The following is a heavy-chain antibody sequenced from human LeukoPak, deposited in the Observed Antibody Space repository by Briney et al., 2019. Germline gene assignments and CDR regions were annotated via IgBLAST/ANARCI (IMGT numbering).Heavy chain of an antibody. CDR1: GFTVSGNY. D-gene: IGHD6-13*01. CDR2: IYSGGST. V-gene: IGHV3-53*01. J-gene: IGHJ4*02. CDR3: ARDRAAADLDY. Sequence: GGSLRLSCAASGFTVSGNYMTWVRQAPGKGLEWVSLIYSGGSTYYADSVKGRFTISRDNSKNTLYLQMNSLRAEDTAVYYCARDRAAADLDYWGQGTLVTVSS.